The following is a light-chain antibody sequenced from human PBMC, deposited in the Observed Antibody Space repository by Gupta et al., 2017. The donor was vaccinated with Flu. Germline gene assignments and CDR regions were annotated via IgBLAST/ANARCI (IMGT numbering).Light chain of an antibody. V-gene: IGKV1-5*03. CDR2: EAS. CDR3: QQDDSFSGT. CDR1: QSISSW. J-gene: IGKJ2*01. Sequence: PSAVSASVGDKVTITCRASQSISSWLAWYQQKPGKAPNLLIYEASIVESGVSSRFSGSGSGTEFTLTISSLQPDDFATYYCQQDDSFSGTFGQGTKLEIK.